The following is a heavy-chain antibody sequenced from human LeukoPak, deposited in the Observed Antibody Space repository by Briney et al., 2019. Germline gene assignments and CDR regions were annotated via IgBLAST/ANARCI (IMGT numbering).Heavy chain of an antibody. D-gene: IGHD5-24*01. CDR2: IGMYDGKT. CDR1: GYTFTKSF. Sequence: GASVKVSCKGSGYTFTKSFIVWVRQAPGQGLEWMGWIGMYDGKTNYAPKFQGRVTMTRDTSSSTAYMDLTSLISDDTAVYYCARDGRDGYNYRVPFDYWGQGTLVTVSS. CDR3: ARDGRDGYNYRVPFDY. J-gene: IGHJ4*02. V-gene: IGHV1-18*01.